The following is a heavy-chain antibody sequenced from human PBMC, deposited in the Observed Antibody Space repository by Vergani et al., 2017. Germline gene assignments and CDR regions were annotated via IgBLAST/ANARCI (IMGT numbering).Heavy chain of an antibody. J-gene: IGHJ6*03. CDR1: GYTFTGYY. Sequence: QVQLVQSGAEVKNPGASVKVSCKASGYTFTGYYMHWVRQAPGQGLEWMGWINPNSGGTNYAQKFQGRVTMPRDTSISTAYMELSRLRSDDTAVYYCARGLSGVVPPSYYMDVWGKGTTVTVSS. CDR2: INPNSGGT. V-gene: IGHV1-2*02. CDR3: ARGLSGVVPPSYYMDV. D-gene: IGHD3-3*01.